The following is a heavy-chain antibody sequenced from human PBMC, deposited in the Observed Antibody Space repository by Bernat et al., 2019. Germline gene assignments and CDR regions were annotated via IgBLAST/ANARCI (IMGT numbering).Heavy chain of an antibody. Sequence: EVQLVESGGGLVKPGGSLRLSCAASGFTFSNAWMSWVRQAPGKGLEWVVRIKSKTDGGTTDYAAPVKGRFTISRDDSKDTLYLQMNSLKTEDIAVYYCTTVGDQGLYWGQGTLVTVSS. CDR1: GFTFSNAW. J-gene: IGHJ4*02. D-gene: IGHD2-21*02. CDR3: TTVGDQGLY. CDR2: IKSKTDGGTT. V-gene: IGHV3-15*01.